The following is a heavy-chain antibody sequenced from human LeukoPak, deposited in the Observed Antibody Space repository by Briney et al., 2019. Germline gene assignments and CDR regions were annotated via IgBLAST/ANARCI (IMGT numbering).Heavy chain of an antibody. J-gene: IGHJ4*02. CDR2: ITTGRGDT. CDR3: ARGGKQWRGGNYFDS. Sequence: ASVKVSCRASGYTFTDYALHWVRQAPGQSLEWMGWITTGRGDTQYSQAFQRRITITRDKSASTVSMDLSALRSEDTAVYYCARGGKQWRGGNYFDSWGQGTLVAVSS. CDR1: GYTFTDYA. V-gene: IGHV1-3*03. D-gene: IGHD6-19*01.